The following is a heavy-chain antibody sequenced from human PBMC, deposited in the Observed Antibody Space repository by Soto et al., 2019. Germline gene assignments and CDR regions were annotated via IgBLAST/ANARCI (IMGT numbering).Heavy chain of an antibody. V-gene: IGHV1-18*01. CDR1: GYTFTSYG. CDR3: ARDGRYYDFWSGYGMDV. J-gene: IGHJ6*02. CDR2: ISAYNGNT. D-gene: IGHD3-3*01. Sequence: ASVKVSCKASGYTFTSYGISWVRHAPGQGLKWMGWISAYNGNTNYAQKLQGRVTMTTDTSTSTAYMELRRLRSDDTAVYFCARDGRYYDFWSGYGMDVWGQGTTVTVSS.